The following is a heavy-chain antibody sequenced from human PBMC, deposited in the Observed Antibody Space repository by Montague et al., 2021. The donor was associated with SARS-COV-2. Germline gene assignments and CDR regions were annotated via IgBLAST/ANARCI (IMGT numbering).Heavy chain of an antibody. J-gene: IGHJ6*02. D-gene: IGHD2-2*03. CDR1: GFTFSSYA. CDR2: ISYDGSNK. V-gene: IGHV3-30-3*01. Sequence: SLRLSCAASGFTFSSYAMHWVRQAPGKGLEWVAVISYDGSNKYYADSVKGRFTISRDNSKNTLYLQMNSLRAEDTAVYYCARDEVDIVVVPAADTGYYYYGMDVWGQGITVTVSS. CDR3: ARDEVDIVVVPAADTGYYYYGMDV.